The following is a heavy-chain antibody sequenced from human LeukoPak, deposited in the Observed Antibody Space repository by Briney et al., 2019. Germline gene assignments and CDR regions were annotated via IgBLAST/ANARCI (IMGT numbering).Heavy chain of an antibody. CDR1: GGSISSSSYY. Sequence: SETLSLTCTVSGGSISSSSYYWGWIRQPPGKGLEWIRSIYYSSSTYYNPSLNSPFTKSVDTTKNQFSLKLSSVTAADTAVYYCARGGSTLLLHNQYYYYYYGMDVWGQGTTVTVSS. CDR3: ARGGSTLLLHNQYYYYYYGMDV. V-gene: IGHV4-39*01. CDR2: IYYSSST. J-gene: IGHJ6*02. D-gene: IGHD2-2*01.